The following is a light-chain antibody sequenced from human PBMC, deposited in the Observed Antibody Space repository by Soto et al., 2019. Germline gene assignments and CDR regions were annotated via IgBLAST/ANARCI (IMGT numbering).Light chain of an antibody. V-gene: IGLV2-23*02. Sequence: QSVLTQPASVSGSPGQSITISCTGTSGDLGSYNLVSWYQHHPDKAPKLLIFEVNKRPSGISTRFSGSKSGGTASLTISGLQADVEGDYYCYSYAGSNTYVFGTGTKSPS. CDR2: EVN. CDR3: YSYAGSNTYV. J-gene: IGLJ1*01. CDR1: SGDLGSYNL.